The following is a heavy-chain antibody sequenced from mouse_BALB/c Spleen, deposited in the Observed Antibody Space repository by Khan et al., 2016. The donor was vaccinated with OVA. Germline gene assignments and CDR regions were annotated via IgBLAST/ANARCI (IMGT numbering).Heavy chain of an antibody. J-gene: IGHJ4*01. D-gene: IGHD1-1*01. CDR1: GFSLTNYG. V-gene: IGHV2-6-1*01. Sequence: VELVESGPGLVAPSQSLSITCTISGFSLTNYGIHWVRQPPGKGLEWLAFMWSDGSTTYNSALKSRLTISKDKTKSQVFLKMNSHQTDDTAMYFCARQHYHPYNVMDYWGQGTSVTVSS. CDR2: MWSDGST. CDR3: ARQHYHPYNVMDY.